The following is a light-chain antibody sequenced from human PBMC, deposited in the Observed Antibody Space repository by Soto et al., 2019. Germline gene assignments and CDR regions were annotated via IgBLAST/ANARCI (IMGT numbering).Light chain of an antibody. CDR3: QQYNNWPLT. V-gene: IGKV3-15*01. CDR1: QSVSDN. Sequence: TLSVSPGERATLSCRASQSVSDNLAWYQQKPGQAPRLLIYGASTRATGIPARFSGSGSGTEFTLTISSLQSEDFAVYYCQQYNNWPLTFGQETRVDTK. CDR2: GAS. J-gene: IGKJ1*01.